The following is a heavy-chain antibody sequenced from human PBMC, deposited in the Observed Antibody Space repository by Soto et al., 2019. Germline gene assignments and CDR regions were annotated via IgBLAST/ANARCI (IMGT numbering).Heavy chain of an antibody. D-gene: IGHD2-15*01. CDR3: ARAWSGNSPYFAY. CDR2: IYYIGST. Sequence: SETLSLTCTVSGGSISSGGYYWSWIRQHPGRGLEWIGHIYYIGSTYYNPSLKSRVTISVDTSKNQFSLKLSSVTAADTAVYYCARAWSGNSPYFAYWGQGTRVTVSS. CDR1: GGSISSGGYY. V-gene: IGHV4-31*03. J-gene: IGHJ4*02.